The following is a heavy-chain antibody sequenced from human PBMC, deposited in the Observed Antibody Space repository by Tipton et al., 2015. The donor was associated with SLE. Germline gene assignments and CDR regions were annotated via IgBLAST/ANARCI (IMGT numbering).Heavy chain of an antibody. V-gene: IGHV1-2*02. CDR3: ARVSRDILTGYSYFDS. CDR1: GFSVTGYY. Sequence: QVQLVQSGPEVKKPGASVRVSCKASGFSVTGYYMHWVRQAPGQGLEWMGWINGNSGDTKYAQRFQGRVTMTRDTSINTAYMDLYRLTSDDTAVYYCARVSRDILTGYSYFDSWGQGTLVIVSS. D-gene: IGHD3-9*01. J-gene: IGHJ4*02. CDR2: INGNSGDT.